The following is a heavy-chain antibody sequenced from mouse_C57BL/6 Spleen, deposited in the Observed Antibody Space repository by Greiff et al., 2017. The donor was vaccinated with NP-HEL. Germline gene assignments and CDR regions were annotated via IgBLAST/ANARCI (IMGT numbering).Heavy chain of an antibody. CDR1: GFTFSDYY. V-gene: IGHV5-16*02. CDR2: INHDGGST. Sequence: EVQLVESEGGLVQPGSSMKLSCTASGFTFSDYYMAWVRQVPGKGLEWVANINHDGGSTYYLDSLKSRFIISRANAKRILNLQMSSLKAEDTASYYCARRGYGYFDYWGQGTTLTVSS. J-gene: IGHJ2*01. D-gene: IGHD2-2*01. CDR3: ARRGYGYFDY.